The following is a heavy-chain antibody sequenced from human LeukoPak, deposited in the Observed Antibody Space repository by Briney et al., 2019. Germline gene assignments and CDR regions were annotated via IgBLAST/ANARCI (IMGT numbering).Heavy chain of an antibody. CDR1: GGSISSSSYY. CDR2: IYYSGST. CDR3: ARDPSYGDSYYYYGMDV. D-gene: IGHD4-17*01. Sequence: SETLSLTCTVSGGSISSSSYYWGWIRQPPGKGLEWIGSIYYSGSTYYNPSLKSRVTISVDTSKNQFSLKLSSVTAADTAVYYCARDPSYGDSYYYYGMDVWGQGTTVTVSS. V-gene: IGHV4-39*07. J-gene: IGHJ6*02.